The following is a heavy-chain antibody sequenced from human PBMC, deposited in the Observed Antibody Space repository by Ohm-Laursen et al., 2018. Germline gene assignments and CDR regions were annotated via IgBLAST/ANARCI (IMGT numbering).Heavy chain of an antibody. CDR2: ISYDGSNK. CDR3: ARDSSSGWYHNY. V-gene: IGHV3-30*03. Sequence: SLRLSCTASGFTFSSYGMHWVRQAPGKGLEWVAVISYDGSNKYYADSVKGRFTISRDNSKNTLYLQMNSLRAEDTAVYYCARDSSSGWYHNYWGQGTLVTVSS. D-gene: IGHD6-19*01. J-gene: IGHJ4*02. CDR1: GFTFSSYG.